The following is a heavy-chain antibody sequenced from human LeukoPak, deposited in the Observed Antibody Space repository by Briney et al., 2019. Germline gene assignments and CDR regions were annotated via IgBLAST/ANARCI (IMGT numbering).Heavy chain of an antibody. V-gene: IGHV3-74*01. D-gene: IGHD3-3*01. Sequence: GGSLRLSCAASGFTFSSYWIHWVRQAPGKGLVWVSRINSDGSSTSYADSVKGRFTISRDNAKNTLYLQMNSLRAEDTAVYYCARLRGITIFGVVPKGFDPWGQGTLVTVSS. CDR2: INSDGSST. CDR3: ARLRGITIFGVVPKGFDP. J-gene: IGHJ5*02. CDR1: GFTFSSYW.